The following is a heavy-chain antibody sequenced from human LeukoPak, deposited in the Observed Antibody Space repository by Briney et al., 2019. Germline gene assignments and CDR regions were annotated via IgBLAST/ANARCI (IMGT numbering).Heavy chain of an antibody. V-gene: IGHV1-69*13. J-gene: IGHJ4*02. CDR3: ARRIEYCGGDCYSGYFDY. CDR1: GGTFSSYA. Sequence: GASVKVSCKASGGTFSSYAISWVRQAPGQGLEWMGGIIPIFGTANYAQKLQGRVTITADESTSTAYMELSSLRSEDTAVYYCARRIEYCGGDCYSGYFDYWGQGTLVTVSS. D-gene: IGHD2-21*02. CDR2: IIPIFGTA.